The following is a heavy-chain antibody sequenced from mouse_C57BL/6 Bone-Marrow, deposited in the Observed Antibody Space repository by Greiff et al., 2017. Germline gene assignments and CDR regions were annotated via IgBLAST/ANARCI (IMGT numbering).Heavy chain of an antibody. CDR2: IDPNSGGT. CDR3: ARWVY. V-gene: IGHV1-72*01. Sequence: VKLMESGAELARPGASVKLSCKASGYTFTSYGISWVKQRPGRGLEWIGRIDPNSGGTKYNEKFKSKATLTVDKPSSTAYMQLSSLTSEDSAVYYCARWVYWGQGTTLTVSS. J-gene: IGHJ2*01. CDR1: GYTFTSYG.